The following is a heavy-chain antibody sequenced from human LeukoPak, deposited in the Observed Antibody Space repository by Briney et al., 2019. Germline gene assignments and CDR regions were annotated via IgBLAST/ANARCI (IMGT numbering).Heavy chain of an antibody. V-gene: IGHV3-30*03. J-gene: IGHJ4*02. CDR2: ISYDGSNK. CDR1: GFTFSSYG. D-gene: IGHD4-11*01. Sequence: PGGSLRLSCAASGFTFSSYGMHWVRQAPGKGLEWVAVISYDGSNKYYADSVKGRFTISRDNSKNTLYLQMNSLRAEDTAVYYCARDSPYSSYFDYWGQGTLVTVSS. CDR3: ARDSPYSSYFDY.